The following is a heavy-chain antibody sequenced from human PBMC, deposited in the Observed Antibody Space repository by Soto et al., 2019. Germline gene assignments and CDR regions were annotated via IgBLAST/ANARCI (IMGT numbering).Heavy chain of an antibody. CDR2: ISYDGSNK. Sequence: GGSLRLSCAASGFTFSSYAMHWVRQAPGKGLEWVAVISYDGSNKYYADSVKGRFTISRDNSKNTLYLQMNSLRAEDTAVYYCARGDTMVRGVISYWGQGTLVTVSS. CDR1: GFTFSSYA. CDR3: ARGDTMVRGVISY. J-gene: IGHJ4*02. V-gene: IGHV3-30-3*01. D-gene: IGHD3-10*01.